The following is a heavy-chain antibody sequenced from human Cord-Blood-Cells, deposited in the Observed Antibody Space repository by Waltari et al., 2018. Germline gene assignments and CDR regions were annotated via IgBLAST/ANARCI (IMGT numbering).Heavy chain of an antibody. CDR1: GGSISSSSYY. D-gene: IGHD3-22*01. Sequence: QLQLQESGPGLVKPSETLSLTCTVSGGSISSSSYYWGWIRQPPGKGLEWIGSIYYNSSTTKNHPHKSGLTISVAKSQTQFSLKLSSVTAADTAVYYCARSLPYYYDSSGYPDYWGQGTLVTVSS. V-gene: IGHV4-39*01. J-gene: IGHJ4*02. CDR2: IYYNSST. CDR3: ARSLPYYYDSSGYPDY.